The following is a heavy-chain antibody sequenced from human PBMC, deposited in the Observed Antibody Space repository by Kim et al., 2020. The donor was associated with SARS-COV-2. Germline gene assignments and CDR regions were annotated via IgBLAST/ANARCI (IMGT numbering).Heavy chain of an antibody. J-gene: IGHJ6*02. CDR3: AKEHRGGMAV. CDR2: ISWDGGSS. V-gene: IGHV3-43D*03. Sequence: WGSLRLSCVASGFTFDESAMNWVRQVPGRGLEWVSVISWDGGSSYYAGSAKGRFTVTRDNSKNSLSLQMHRLRAEDSGLYYCAKEHRGGMAVWGQGTTVT. CDR1: GFTFDESA.